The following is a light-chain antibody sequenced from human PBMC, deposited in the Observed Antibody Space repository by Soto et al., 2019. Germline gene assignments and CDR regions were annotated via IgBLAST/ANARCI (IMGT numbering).Light chain of an antibody. Sequence: VMTQSPATLSLSPGERATLSCRASQSVSTNLAWYQQRPGQAPRLIISGAYTRATGIPARFSGSGSGTEFTLTISSLQSEDFAIYYCQQFNKWPRTFGQGTRVEIK. CDR3: QQFNKWPRT. CDR2: GAY. J-gene: IGKJ1*01. CDR1: QSVSTN. V-gene: IGKV3-15*01.